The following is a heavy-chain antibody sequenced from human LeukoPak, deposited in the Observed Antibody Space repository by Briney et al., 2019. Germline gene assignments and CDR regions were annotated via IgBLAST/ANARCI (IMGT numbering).Heavy chain of an antibody. CDR2: VSGSGGST. CDR3: AKTSIMITFGGVIDRSLGYFDY. J-gene: IGHJ4*02. Sequence: GGSLRLSCAGSGFTFSSYAMRWVRQAPGKGLEWVSAVSGSGGSTYYADSVKGRFTISRDNSKNTLYLQMNSLRAEDTAVYYCAKTSIMITFGGVIDRSLGYFDYWGQGTLVTVSS. D-gene: IGHD3-16*02. V-gene: IGHV3-23*01. CDR1: GFTFSSYA.